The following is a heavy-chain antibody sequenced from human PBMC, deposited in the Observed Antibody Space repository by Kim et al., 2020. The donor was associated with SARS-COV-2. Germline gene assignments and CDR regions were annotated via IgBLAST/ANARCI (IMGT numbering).Heavy chain of an antibody. Sequence: GGSLRLSCAASGFTFSRYNFNWVRQAPGRALEWLADISDGSSRTILYADAVKRRITISSDNTKTSLLLQMNLRRAEDTAFYYCVSDLPNGVWYFDVWGR. CDR3: VSDLPNGVWYFDV. D-gene: IGHD4-17*01. J-gene: IGHJ2*01. CDR2: ISDGSSRTI. CDR1: GFTFSRYN. V-gene: IGHV3-48*04.